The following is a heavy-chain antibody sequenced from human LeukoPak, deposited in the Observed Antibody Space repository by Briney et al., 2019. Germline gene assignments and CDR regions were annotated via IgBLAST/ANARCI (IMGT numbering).Heavy chain of an antibody. J-gene: IGHJ4*02. CDR3: ARDRYYGPDN. CDR2: INGDGSTT. D-gene: IGHD3-10*01. CDR1: GFTFNTNW. Sequence: GGSLRLSCAASGFTFNTNWMHWVRQAPGQGLVWFSCINGDGSTTTYADSVKGRFTISRDNAKNTVYLQINNLRAEDTAVYYCARDRYYGPDNWGQGTLVTVSS. V-gene: IGHV3-74*01.